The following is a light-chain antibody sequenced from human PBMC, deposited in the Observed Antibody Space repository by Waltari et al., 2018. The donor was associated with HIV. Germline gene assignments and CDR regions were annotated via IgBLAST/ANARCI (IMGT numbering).Light chain of an antibody. J-gene: IGKJ1*01. CDR1: QSVSSSY. Sequence: EIVLTQSPGPLSLSPGERATLSCRASQSVSSSYLAWYQQKPGQAPRLLIYAASSTATDIPARCSGSGSGTDFTLSISRLEPEDFAIYYCQQYDTSPWTFGQGTKVEIK. CDR2: AAS. V-gene: IGKV3-20*01. CDR3: QQYDTSPWT.